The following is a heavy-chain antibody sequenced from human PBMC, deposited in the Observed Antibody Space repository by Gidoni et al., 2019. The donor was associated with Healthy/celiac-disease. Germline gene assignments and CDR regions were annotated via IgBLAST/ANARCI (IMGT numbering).Heavy chain of an antibody. CDR1: GFTFRSDA. V-gene: IGHV3-23*01. CDR2: ISGSGGST. CDR3: AKGSVVVVVAATPLYYFDY. J-gene: IGHJ4*02. Sequence: EVQLLESGGGLVQPGGALRLSCAASGFTFRSDAMRWVRQAPGKGLEWVSAISGSGGSTYYADSVKGRFTISRDNSKNTLYLQMNSLRAEDTAVYYCAKGSVVVVVAATPLYYFDYWGQGTLVTVSS. D-gene: IGHD2-15*01.